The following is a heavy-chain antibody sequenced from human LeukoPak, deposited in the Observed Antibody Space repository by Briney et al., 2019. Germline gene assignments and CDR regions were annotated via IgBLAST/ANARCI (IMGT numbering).Heavy chain of an antibody. Sequence: VASVKVSCKASGGTFSSYAISWVRQAPGQGLEWMGGIIPIFGTANYAQKFQGRVTITADESTSTAYMELSSLRSEDTAVYYCARGYYGSGSYYPVDYWGQGTLVTVSS. CDR1: GGTFSSYA. J-gene: IGHJ4*02. CDR2: IIPIFGTA. D-gene: IGHD3-10*01. V-gene: IGHV1-69*13. CDR3: ARGYYGSGSYYPVDY.